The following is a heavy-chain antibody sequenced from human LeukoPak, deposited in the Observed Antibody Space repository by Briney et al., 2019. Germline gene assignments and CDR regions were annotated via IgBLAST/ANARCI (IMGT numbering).Heavy chain of an antibody. J-gene: IGHJ4*02. CDR1: GGTISSYSKC. CDR3: ARVRSCTVVPCSLAL. D-gene: IGHD2-8*01. V-gene: IGHV4-39*01. CDR2: IHYSGKT. Sequence: PSETLSLTCTDSGGTISSYSKCWGWIRQPPGKGLEFIAIIHYSGKTHYSPSLRSRVTISIDTSNNQFSLQLSSMSPAAPRLYYCARVRSCTVVPCSLALCGLGTLVTVSS.